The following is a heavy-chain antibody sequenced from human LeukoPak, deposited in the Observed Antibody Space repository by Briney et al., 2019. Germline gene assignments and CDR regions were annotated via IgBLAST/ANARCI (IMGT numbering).Heavy chain of an antibody. Sequence: AASVKVSCKASGYTFSNYYTHWVRQAPGQGLEWMGLINPSGGSTSYAQKFQGRVTMTRDMSTSTVYMELSSLRSEDTAVYYCARDPSDYGDHNWYFDLWGRGTLVTVSS. J-gene: IGHJ2*01. CDR1: GYTFSNYY. V-gene: IGHV1-46*01. D-gene: IGHD4-17*01. CDR3: ARDPSDYGDHNWYFDL. CDR2: INPSGGST.